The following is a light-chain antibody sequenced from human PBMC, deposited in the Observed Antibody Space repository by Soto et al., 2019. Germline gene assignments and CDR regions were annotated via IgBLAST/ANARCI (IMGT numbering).Light chain of an antibody. CDR2: DAS. V-gene: IGKV3-15*01. CDR1: QSVSSS. J-gene: IGKJ4*01. Sequence: EIVMTQSPATLSVSPGDRATLSCRASQSVSSSLAWYQQIPGQAPRLLIYDASTRATGIPARFGGCGSGTEFTLTISSLQSEDFAVYYCQQYNNWPPLTFGGGTKVELK. CDR3: QQYNNWPPLT.